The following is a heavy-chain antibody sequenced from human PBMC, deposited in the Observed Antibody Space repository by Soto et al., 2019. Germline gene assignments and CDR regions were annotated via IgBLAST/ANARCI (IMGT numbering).Heavy chain of an antibody. Sequence: EVQLVESGGGLVQPGGSLRLSCAASGFTFSNYWMHWVRQAPGKGLVWVSRINSDGSSINYADSVKGRFTISRDNAKNMLYLQMNGLRAEDTAVYYCARRHRCTNGVCYEIDYWGQGTLVTVSS. CDR3: ARRHRCTNGVCYEIDY. D-gene: IGHD2-8*01. V-gene: IGHV3-74*01. J-gene: IGHJ4*02. CDR2: INSDGSSI. CDR1: GFTFSNYW.